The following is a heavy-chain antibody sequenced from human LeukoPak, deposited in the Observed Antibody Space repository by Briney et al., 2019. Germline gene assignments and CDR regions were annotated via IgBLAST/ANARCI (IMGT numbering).Heavy chain of an antibody. CDR3: ARVVLGIYYYYMDV. Sequence: ASVTASCKASGYTFTSYDINWVRQATGQGLEWMGWMNPNSGNTGYAQKFQGRVTMTRNTSISTAYMELSSLRSEDTAVYYCARVVLGIYYYYMDVWGKGTTVTVSS. D-gene: IGHD2-15*01. CDR1: GYTFTSYD. CDR2: MNPNSGNT. V-gene: IGHV1-8*01. J-gene: IGHJ6*03.